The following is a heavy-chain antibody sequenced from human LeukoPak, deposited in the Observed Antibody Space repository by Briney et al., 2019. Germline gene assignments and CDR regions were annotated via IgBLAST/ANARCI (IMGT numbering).Heavy chain of an antibody. CDR1: GFTLSSHW. V-gene: IGHV3-74*01. CDR2: LNTDGSST. J-gene: IGHJ5*02. D-gene: IGHD3-22*01. Sequence: QPGGSLRLSCAASGFTLSSHWMHWVRQAPGKGLVWVSRLNTDGSSTVYADSVKGRFTISRDNAKNTLYLQMNSLRAEDTAVYYCARGYYDSNDSNRSNWFEPWGQGTLVTVSS. CDR3: ARGYYDSNDSNRSNWFEP.